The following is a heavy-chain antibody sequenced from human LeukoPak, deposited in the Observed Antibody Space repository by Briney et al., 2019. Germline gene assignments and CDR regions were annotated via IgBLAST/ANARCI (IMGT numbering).Heavy chain of an antibody. CDR1: GFTFSTYA. CDR3: AKYYSDSSSYIDY. D-gene: IGHD3-22*01. Sequence: GASLRLYCAASGFTFSTYAMSWVRQAPGKWLEWVSAISGSGGSTYYADSVRGRFTISRDSSKNTLYLQMNSLRAEDTAVYYCAKYYSDSSSYIDYWGQGTLVTVSS. CDR2: ISGSGGST. J-gene: IGHJ4*02. V-gene: IGHV3-23*01.